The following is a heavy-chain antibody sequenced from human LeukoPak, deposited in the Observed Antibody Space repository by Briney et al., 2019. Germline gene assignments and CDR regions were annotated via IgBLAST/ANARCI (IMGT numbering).Heavy chain of an antibody. D-gene: IGHD6-6*01. J-gene: IGHJ4*02. V-gene: IGHV4-34*01. CDR3: ARGTRSSSFDY. Sequence: SETLSLTCAVYGVSFSGYYWSWIRQPPGKGLEWIGEINHSGSTNYNPSLKSRVTISVDTSKNQFSLKLSSVTAADTAVYYCARGTRSSSFDYWGQGTLVTVSS. CDR2: INHSGST. CDR1: GVSFSGYY.